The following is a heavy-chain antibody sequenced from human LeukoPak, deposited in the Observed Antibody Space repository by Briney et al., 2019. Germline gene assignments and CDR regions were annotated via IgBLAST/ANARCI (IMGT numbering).Heavy chain of an antibody. CDR3: ARVPYCSGGRCSSWIDH. CDR1: GFIFISYG. J-gene: IGHJ4*02. V-gene: IGHV3-33*01. D-gene: IGHD2-15*01. Sequence: GGSLRLSCAASGFIFISYGMHWVRQAPGKGLEWVALIWYDGTNEYYTDSVKGRFTISRANSKNTLYLQMNSLRAEDTAVYYCARVPYCSGGRCSSWIDHWGQGTLVTVSS. CDR2: IWYDGTNE.